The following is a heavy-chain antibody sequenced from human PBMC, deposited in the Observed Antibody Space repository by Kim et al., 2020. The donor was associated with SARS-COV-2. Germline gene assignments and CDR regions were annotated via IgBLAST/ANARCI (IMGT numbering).Heavy chain of an antibody. J-gene: IGHJ4*02. CDR3: ARWLQFRGYFDY. D-gene: IGHD5-12*01. CDR2: IYSGGST. Sequence: GGSLRLSCAASGFTVSSNYMSWVRQAPGKGLEWDSVIYSGGSTYYADSVKGRFTISRDNSKNSLYLQMNSLRAEDTAVYYCARWLQFRGYFDYWGQGTLVTVSS. V-gene: IGHV3-53*01. CDR1: GFTVSSNY.